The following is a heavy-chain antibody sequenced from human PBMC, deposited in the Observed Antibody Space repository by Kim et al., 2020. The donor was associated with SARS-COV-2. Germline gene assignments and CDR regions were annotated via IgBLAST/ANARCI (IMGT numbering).Heavy chain of an antibody. J-gene: IGHJ4*02. V-gene: IGHV4-31*02. Sequence: TYYAPSLKSRVTMSVDTSKNQFSLKLSSGTAADTAVYYCARLWSGSYEMDYWGQGTLVTVSS. CDR2: T. CDR3: ARLWSGSYEMDY. D-gene: IGHD3-3*01.